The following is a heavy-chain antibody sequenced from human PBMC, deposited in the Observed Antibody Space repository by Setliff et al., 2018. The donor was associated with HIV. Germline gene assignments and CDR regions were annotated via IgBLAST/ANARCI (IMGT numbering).Heavy chain of an antibody. CDR1: GGSINNYH. V-gene: IGHV4-59*08. CDR3: ARHGAYYEFLTYYYPRYSFDF. CDR2: VYYIGNT. Sequence: SETLSLTCTVSGGSINNYHWSWVRQSPGKGLEWIAYVYYIGNTNCNPSLKSRVTVSVDTSKNQFSLKLSSVTAADTAVYYCARHGAYYEFLTYYYPRYSFDFWGQGTLVTVSS. D-gene: IGHD3-9*01. J-gene: IGHJ4*02.